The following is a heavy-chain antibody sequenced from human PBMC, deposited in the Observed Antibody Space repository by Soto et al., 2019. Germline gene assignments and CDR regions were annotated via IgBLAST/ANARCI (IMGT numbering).Heavy chain of an antibody. V-gene: IGHV3-21*01. CDR3: ARRRSSWYYYGMDV. Sequence: LRLSCAASGFTFSSYSMSWVRQAPGKGLEWVSSISSSSSYIYYADSVKGRFTISRDNAKNSLYLQMNSLRAEDTAVYYCARRRSSWYYYGMDVWGQGTTVTVSS. D-gene: IGHD6-13*01. CDR1: GFTFSSYS. CDR2: ISSSSSYI. J-gene: IGHJ6*02.